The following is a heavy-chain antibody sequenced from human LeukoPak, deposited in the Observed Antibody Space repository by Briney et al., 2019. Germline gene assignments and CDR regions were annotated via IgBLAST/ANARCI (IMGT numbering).Heavy chain of an antibody. J-gene: IGHJ4*02. Sequence: GGSLRLSCAASGFIFSGYPMNGVRQAPGKGLEWASYISSSSSPTYYADSVKGRFTISRDNARNSLYLQMNSLRDEDTAVNYCARGVGVIDYWGQGTLVTVSS. V-gene: IGHV3-48*02. CDR3: ARGVGVIDY. D-gene: IGHD2-15*01. CDR1: GFIFSGYP. CDR2: ISSSSSPT.